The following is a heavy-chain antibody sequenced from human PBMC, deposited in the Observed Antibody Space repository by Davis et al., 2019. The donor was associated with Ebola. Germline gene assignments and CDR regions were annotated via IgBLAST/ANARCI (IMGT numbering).Heavy chain of an antibody. J-gene: IGHJ6*02. D-gene: IGHD2-21*01. CDR3: ARGPSIRGMDV. Sequence: MPSETLSLTCAVSGGSVNSGFYYWTWMRQPPGKGLEWIGNIYYSGSTEYSPSLESRVSMSVDTSKNQFSLRLTSVTAADTAVYYCARGPSIRGMDVWGQGTTVTVSS. CDR1: GGSVNSGFYY. CDR2: IYYSGST. V-gene: IGHV4-61*01.